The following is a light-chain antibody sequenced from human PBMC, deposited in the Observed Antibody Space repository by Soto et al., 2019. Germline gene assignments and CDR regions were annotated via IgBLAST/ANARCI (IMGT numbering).Light chain of an antibody. V-gene: IGKV1-5*03. CDR3: QEYNSDSGVT. CDR1: QSISSW. J-gene: IGKJ4*01. Sequence: DIQMTQSPSTLSASVGDRVTITCRASQSISSWLAWYQQKPGKAPNLLIYTASNLKSGVPSRFSGSGSGTVFTLTISSLQPDDFATYYCQEYNSDSGVTFGGGTKVEI. CDR2: TAS.